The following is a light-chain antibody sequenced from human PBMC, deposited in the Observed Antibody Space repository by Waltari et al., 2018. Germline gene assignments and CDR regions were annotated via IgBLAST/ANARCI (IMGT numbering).Light chain of an antibody. CDR2: EVT. Sequence: QSGLTQPASVSGSPGQSITVSCTGTSSDVGNYNLVSWYQQYPGKAPRLMVYEVTKRTSGVSDRFFGSKSGNTACLTISGLQSEDEADYYCCSYAGLGIYVFGTGTKVTVL. CDR1: SSDVGNYNL. V-gene: IGLV2-23*02. CDR3: CSYAGLGIYV. J-gene: IGLJ1*01.